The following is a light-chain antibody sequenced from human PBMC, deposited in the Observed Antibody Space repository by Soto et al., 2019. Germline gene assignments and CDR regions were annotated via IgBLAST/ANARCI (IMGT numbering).Light chain of an antibody. V-gene: IGLV1-40*01. CDR3: QSYDSSLSGVV. Sequence: QSVLTQPPSVSGAPGQRITISCIGSSSNIGAGYDVHWYQQLPGTAPKLLISGNNIRPSGVPDRFSGSKSGTSASLAITGLQAEDEADYYCQSYDSSLSGVVFGGGTKLTVL. J-gene: IGLJ2*01. CDR2: GNN. CDR1: SSNIGAGYD.